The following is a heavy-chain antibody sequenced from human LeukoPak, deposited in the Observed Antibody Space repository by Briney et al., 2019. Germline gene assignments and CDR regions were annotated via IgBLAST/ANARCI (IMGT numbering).Heavy chain of an antibody. CDR2: IKQDGSEK. V-gene: IGHV3-7*01. J-gene: IGHJ5*02. CDR1: GFTFSSYW. CDR3: AREGPRRWFDP. D-gene: IGHD1-14*01. Sequence: GGSLRLSCAASGFTFSSYWMSWVRQAPGKGLEWVANIKQDGSEKYYVDSVKGRFTISRDNANNSLDLQMNSLRAEDTAVYYCAREGPRRWFDPWGQGTLVTVSS.